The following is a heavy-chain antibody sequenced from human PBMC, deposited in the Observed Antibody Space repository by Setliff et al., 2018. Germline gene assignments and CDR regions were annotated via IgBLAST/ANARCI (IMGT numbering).Heavy chain of an antibody. J-gene: IGHJ6*03. V-gene: IGHV4-4*08. D-gene: IGHD5-12*01. CDR1: GGSISSYH. CDR3: ARVLGYNGYGNYYIYYFVDV. CDR2: TYSSGST. Sequence: KASETLSLTCSVSGGSISSYHWSWIRQPPGKGLEWIGSTYSSGSTNYNPSLKSRVTISLDTSKNLFSLNLSSVTAADTAVYYCARVLGYNGYGNYYIYYFVDVWGKGTTVTVSS.